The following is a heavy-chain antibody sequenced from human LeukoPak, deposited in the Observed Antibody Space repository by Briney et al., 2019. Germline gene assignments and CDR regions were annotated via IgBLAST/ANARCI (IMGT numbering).Heavy chain of an antibody. D-gene: IGHD3-10*01. V-gene: IGHV3-30*03. J-gene: IGHJ4*02. CDR3: ALFGYSFDY. CDR2: ISYDGSNK. CDR1: GFTFSSYG. Sequence: HAGRSLRLSCAASGFTFSSYGMHWVRQAPGKGLEWVAVISYDGSNKYYADSVKGRFTISRDNSKNTLYLQMNSPRAEDTAVYYCALFGYSFDYWGQGTLVTVSS.